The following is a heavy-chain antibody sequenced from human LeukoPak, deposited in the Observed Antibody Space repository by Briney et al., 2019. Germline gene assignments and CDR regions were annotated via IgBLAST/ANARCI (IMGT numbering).Heavy chain of an antibody. V-gene: IGHV3-7*03. J-gene: IGHJ4*02. D-gene: IGHD6-13*01. CDR3: ARHPNSNWDY. CDR1: GFTFRNYW. Sequence: GGSLRLSCAASGFTFRNYWMSCVRQVPGKGLEWVVNINEGGNEKNYVDSVKGRFTASRDNAQNSLYLQMNSLRVEDTAVYYCARHPNSNWDYWGQGTLVTVSS. CDR2: INEGGNEK.